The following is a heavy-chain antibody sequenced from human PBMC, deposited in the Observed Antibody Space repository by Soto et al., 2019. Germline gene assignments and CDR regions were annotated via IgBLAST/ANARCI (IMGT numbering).Heavy chain of an antibody. V-gene: IGHV3-21*01. D-gene: IGHD2-2*01. Sequence: GGSLRLSCAASGFTFSSYSMNWVRQAPGKGLEWVSSISSSSSYIYYADSVKGRFTISRDNAKNSLYLQMNSLRAEDTAVYYCASKTAAIYGMDVWGQGTTVTVSS. CDR2: ISSSSSYI. CDR1: GFTFSSYS. J-gene: IGHJ6*02. CDR3: ASKTAAIYGMDV.